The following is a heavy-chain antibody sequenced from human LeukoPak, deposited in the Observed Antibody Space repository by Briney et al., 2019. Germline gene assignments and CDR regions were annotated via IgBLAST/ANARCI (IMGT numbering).Heavy chain of an antibody. J-gene: IGHJ4*02. Sequence: GGSLRLSCAASGFTFSTYGMHWVRQAPGKGLEWVAFIRYDGSNKYYADSVKGRFTISRDNSKNTLYLQMNSLRVEDTAVYYCATLPYYYDSSGSYYFDYWGQGTLVTVSS. CDR3: ATLPYYYDSSGSYYFDY. V-gene: IGHV3-30*02. D-gene: IGHD3-22*01. CDR1: GFTFSTYG. CDR2: IRYDGSNK.